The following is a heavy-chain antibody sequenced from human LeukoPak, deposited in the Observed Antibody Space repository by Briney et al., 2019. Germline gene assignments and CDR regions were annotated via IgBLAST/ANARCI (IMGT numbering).Heavy chain of an antibody. Sequence: PSETLSLTCTVSGASINSYFWSWIRQPPGKGLEWVGYLYYSGNTNYNPSLNSRVTISIDTSKNQFSLKLSSVTAADTAVYYCARAYTSWSFDYWGQGTLVTVSS. CDR3: ARAYTSWSFDY. CDR1: GASINSYF. D-gene: IGHD2-2*02. V-gene: IGHV4-59*01. CDR2: LYYSGNT. J-gene: IGHJ4*02.